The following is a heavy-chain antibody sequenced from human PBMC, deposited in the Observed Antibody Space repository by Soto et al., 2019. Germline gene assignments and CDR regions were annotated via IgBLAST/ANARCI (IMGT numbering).Heavy chain of an antibody. CDR3: ARGMYYYDSSGWAY. J-gene: IGHJ4*02. V-gene: IGHV3-48*02. Sequence: GGSLRLSCAASGFTFSSYSMNWVRQAPGKGLEWVSYISSSSTIYYADSVKGRFTISRGNAKNSLYLQMNSLRDEDTAVYYCARGMYYYDSSGWAYWGQGTLVTVSS. D-gene: IGHD3-22*01. CDR2: ISSSSTI. CDR1: GFTFSSYS.